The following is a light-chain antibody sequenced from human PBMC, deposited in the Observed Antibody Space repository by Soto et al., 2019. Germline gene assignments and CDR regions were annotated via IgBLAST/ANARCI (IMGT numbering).Light chain of an antibody. J-gene: IGKJ1*01. V-gene: IGKV1-5*03. CDR1: QSISSW. CDR2: KAS. CDR3: QHYNSYSEA. Sequence: DIQMTQSPSTLSASLGDGVGMACRASQSISSWLAWYQQKPGKAPKLLIYKASTLKSGVPSRFSGSGSGTEFTLTISSLQPDDFATYYCQHYNSYSEAFGQGTKVDIK.